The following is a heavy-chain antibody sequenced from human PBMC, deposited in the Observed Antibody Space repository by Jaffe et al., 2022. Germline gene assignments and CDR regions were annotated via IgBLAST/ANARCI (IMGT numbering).Heavy chain of an antibody. CDR2: IYTSGST. V-gene: IGHV4-61*02. CDR3: ARENTYYYGSGSPDAFDI. D-gene: IGHD3-10*01. CDR1: GGSISSGSYY. Sequence: QVQLQESGPGLVKPSQTLSLTCTVSGGSISSGSYYWSWIRQPAGKGLEWIGRIYTSGSTNYNPSLKSRVTISVDTSKNQFSLKLSSVTAADTAVYYCARENTYYYGSGSPDAFDIWGQGTMVTVSS. J-gene: IGHJ3*02.